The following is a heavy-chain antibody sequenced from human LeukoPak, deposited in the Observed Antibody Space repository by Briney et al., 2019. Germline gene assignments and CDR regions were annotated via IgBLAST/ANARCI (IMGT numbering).Heavy chain of an antibody. J-gene: IGHJ4*02. CDR2: IDQDGSSK. D-gene: IGHD1-26*01. CDR1: GFTLSSYW. Sequence: PGESLRLSCAASGFTLSSYWMSWVRQAPGKGLEWVANIDQDGSSKYYVDSVKGRFTISRDDAKNSLYLQMSSLRAEDTAVYYCARDLFSGSYYEDFWGQGTLVTASS. V-gene: IGHV3-7*01. CDR3: ARDLFSGSYYEDF.